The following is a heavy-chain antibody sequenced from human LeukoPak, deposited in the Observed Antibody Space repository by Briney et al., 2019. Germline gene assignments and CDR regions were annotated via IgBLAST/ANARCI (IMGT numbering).Heavy chain of an antibody. V-gene: IGHV4-59*12. J-gene: IGHJ4*02. Sequence: SETLSLTCTVSGGSISSYYWSWIRQPPGKGLEWIGYIYYSGSTNYNPSLKSRVTISVDTSKNQFSLKLSSVTAADTAVYYCARDVVRGVIAYYFDYWGQGTLVTVSS. CDR3: ARDVVRGVIAYYFDY. CDR2: IYYSGST. CDR1: GGSISSYY. D-gene: IGHD3-10*01.